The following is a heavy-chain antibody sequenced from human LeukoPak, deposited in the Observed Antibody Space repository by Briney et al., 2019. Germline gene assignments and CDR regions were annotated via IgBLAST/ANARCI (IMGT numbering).Heavy chain of an antibody. V-gene: IGHV4-34*01. CDR2: INHSGST. CDR3: ARGGYYDFWSAYSENNWFDP. Sequence: PSETLSLTCAVYGGSFSGYHWSWIRQPPAKGLEWIGEINHSGSTNYNPSLKSRVTISVDTSKNQFSLKLSSVIAADTAVYYCARGGYYDFWSAYSENNWFDPWGQGTLVTVSS. D-gene: IGHD3-3*01. CDR1: GGSFSGYH. J-gene: IGHJ5*02.